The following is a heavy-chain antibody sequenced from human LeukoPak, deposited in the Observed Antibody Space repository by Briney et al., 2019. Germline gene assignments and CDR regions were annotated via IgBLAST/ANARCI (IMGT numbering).Heavy chain of an antibody. D-gene: IGHD4-17*01. Sequence: GSSVKVSCKASGGTFSSYAISWVRQAPGQGLEWMGRIIPILGIANYAQKFQGRVTMTRNTSISTAYMELSSLRSEDTAVYYCARGYGWFDPWGQGTLVTVSS. CDR1: GGTFSSYA. V-gene: IGHV1-69*04. J-gene: IGHJ5*02. CDR3: ARGYGWFDP. CDR2: IIPILGIA.